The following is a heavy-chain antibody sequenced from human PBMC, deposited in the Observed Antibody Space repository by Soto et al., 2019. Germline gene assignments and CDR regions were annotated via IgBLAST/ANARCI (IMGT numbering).Heavy chain of an antibody. J-gene: IGHJ6*02. V-gene: IGHV3-33*01. CDR2: IWYDGSNK. CDR1: GFTFSSYG. D-gene: IGHD2-15*01. CDR3: ARDLTYGYCSGGSCYRLYYYYGMDV. Sequence: HPGGSLRLSCAASGFTFSSYGMHWVRQAPGKGLEWVAVIWYDGSNKYYADSVKGRFTISRDNSKNTLYLQMNSLRAEDTAVYYCARDLTYGYCSGGSCYRLYYYYGMDVWGQGTTVTVSS.